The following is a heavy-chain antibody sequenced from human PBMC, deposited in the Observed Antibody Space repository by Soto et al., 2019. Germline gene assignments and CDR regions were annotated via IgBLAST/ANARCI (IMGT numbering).Heavy chain of an antibody. CDR3: ARAHEVAWFDS. V-gene: IGHV3-21*01. Sequence: EVQLVESGGGLVKPGESLRLSCAASGFSFSSYTMNWVRQAPGKGLQWVSSITNRGTHTYSADSVKGRFTISRDNDKNSLYLQMNNLRAEDTAIYFCARAHEVAWFDSWGLGTLVTVT. CDR1: GFSFSSYT. CDR2: ITNRGTHT. D-gene: IGHD2-15*01. J-gene: IGHJ5*01.